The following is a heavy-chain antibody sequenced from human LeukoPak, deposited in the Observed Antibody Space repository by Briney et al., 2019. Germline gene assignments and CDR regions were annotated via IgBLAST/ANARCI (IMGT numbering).Heavy chain of an antibody. Sequence: SETLSLTCSVSGGSISGYYWSWIRQPPGKGLEWIGFIYYNGSTNYNPSLKSRITISVDTSKNQFSLKLNSVTAADTAIFYCARIRRYDYDGFRPGWVYWYFDVWGRGTLDTVSS. J-gene: IGHJ2*01. D-gene: IGHD4-23*01. CDR3: ARIRRYDYDGFRPGWVYWYFDV. V-gene: IGHV4-59*01. CDR2: IYYNGST. CDR1: GGSISGYY.